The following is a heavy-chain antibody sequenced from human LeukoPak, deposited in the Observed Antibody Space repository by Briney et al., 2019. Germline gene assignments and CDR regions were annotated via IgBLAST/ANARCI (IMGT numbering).Heavy chain of an antibody. D-gene: IGHD6-19*01. CDR1: EFSVGSNY. Sequence: PGGSLRLSCAASEFSVGSNYMTWVRQAPGKGLEWVSLIYSGGSTYYADSVKGRFTISRDNSKNTLYLQMGSLRAEDMAVYYCARVGSSGWSDFDYWGQGTLVTVSS. V-gene: IGHV3-66*01. J-gene: IGHJ4*02. CDR2: IYSGGST. CDR3: ARVGSSGWSDFDY.